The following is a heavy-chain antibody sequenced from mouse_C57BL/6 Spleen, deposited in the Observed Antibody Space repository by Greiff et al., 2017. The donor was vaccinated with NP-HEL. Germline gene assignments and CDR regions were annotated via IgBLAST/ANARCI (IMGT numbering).Heavy chain of an antibody. Sequence: VQLQQSGAELARPGASVKMSCKASGYTFTSYTMHWVKQRPGQGLEWIGYINPSSGYTKYNQKFKDKATLTADKSSGTAYMQLSSLTSEDSAVYYCARAAGFDYWGQGTTLTVSS. CDR2: INPSSGYT. J-gene: IGHJ2*01. D-gene: IGHD1-2*01. V-gene: IGHV1-4*01. CDR3: ARAAGFDY. CDR1: GYTFTSYT.